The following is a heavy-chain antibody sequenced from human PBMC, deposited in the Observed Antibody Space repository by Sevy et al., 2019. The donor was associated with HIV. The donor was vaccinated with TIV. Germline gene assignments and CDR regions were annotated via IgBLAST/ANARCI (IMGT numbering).Heavy chain of an antibody. J-gene: IGHJ4*02. CDR3: ARVQYCSSTSCRGYAYYFDY. Sequence: GGSLRLSCAASGFTFSDYYMSWIRQAPGKGLEWVSYISSSSSYTNYAHSVKGGFTISRDNAKNSLYLQMNSLRAEDTAVYYCARVQYCSSTSCRGYAYYFDYWGQGTLVTVSS. V-gene: IGHV3-11*06. D-gene: IGHD2-2*01. CDR1: GFTFSDYY. CDR2: ISSSSSYT.